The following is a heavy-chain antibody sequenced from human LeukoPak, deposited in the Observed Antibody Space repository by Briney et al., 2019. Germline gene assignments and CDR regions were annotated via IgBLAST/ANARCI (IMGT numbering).Heavy chain of an antibody. V-gene: IGHV4-59*01. CDR3: ARGRGYDSDY. CDR2: IYDSGNT. CDR1: GGSIRRYY. D-gene: IGHD5-12*01. J-gene: IGHJ4*02. Sequence: SETLSLTRTVSGGSIRRYYWRWITQPPGKGLGRIANIYDSGNTKYNPSLKSRVNISVDTSKTQFSLELSSVTAADTAVYYCARGRGYDSDYWGQGTLVTVSS.